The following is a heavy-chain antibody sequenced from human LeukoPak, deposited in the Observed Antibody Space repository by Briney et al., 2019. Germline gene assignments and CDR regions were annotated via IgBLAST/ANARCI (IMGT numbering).Heavy chain of an antibody. Sequence: PGGSLRLSCAASGFTFSSYAMSWVRQAPGKGLEWVSAISGSGGSTYYADSVKGRFTISRDNSKNTLYLQMNSLRAEDTAVYYCASRGRKSSGWLFDYWGQGTLVTVSS. CDR1: GFTFSSYA. CDR2: ISGSGGST. V-gene: IGHV3-23*01. D-gene: IGHD6-19*01. J-gene: IGHJ4*02. CDR3: ASRGRKSSGWLFDY.